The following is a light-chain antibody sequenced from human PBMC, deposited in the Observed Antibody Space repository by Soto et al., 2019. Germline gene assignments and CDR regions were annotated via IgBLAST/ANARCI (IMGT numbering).Light chain of an antibody. Sequence: DIVLTQSPDSPAVSLGERATISCKSSQSVLYSSKNKNYLAWYQQKPRQPPKLLIYWASTRESGVPDRFSGSGSGTDFTLTISSLQAEDVAVYYCQQYYTTPLTFGQGTKVEIK. J-gene: IGKJ1*01. CDR2: WAS. CDR1: QSVLYSSKNKNY. V-gene: IGKV4-1*01. CDR3: QQYYTTPLT.